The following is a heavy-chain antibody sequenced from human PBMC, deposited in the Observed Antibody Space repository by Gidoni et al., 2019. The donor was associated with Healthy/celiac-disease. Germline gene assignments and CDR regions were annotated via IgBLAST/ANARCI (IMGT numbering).Heavy chain of an antibody. Sequence: EVQLVVSGGGLVQPGGSLRLSCAASGFTFSSYWMSWVRQAPGKGLEWVANIKQDGSEKYYVDSVKGRFTISRDNAKNSLYLQRNSLRAEDTAVYYCARWAVVTATDYTGYYYGMDVWGQGTTVTVSS. CDR3: ARWAVVTATDYTGYYYGMDV. V-gene: IGHV3-7*01. CDR1: GFTFSSYW. J-gene: IGHJ6*02. CDR2: IKQDGSEK. D-gene: IGHD2-21*02.